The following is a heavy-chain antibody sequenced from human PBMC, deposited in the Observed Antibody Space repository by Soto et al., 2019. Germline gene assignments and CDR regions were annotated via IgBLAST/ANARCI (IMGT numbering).Heavy chain of an antibody. Sequence: GSLRLSCAASGFTFSSYAMSWVRQAPGKGLEWVANIKQDGSEKYYVDSVKGRFTISRDNAKNSLYLQMNSLRAEDTAVYYCARDRYSYYDFWSGSLPYYYYGMDVWGQGTTVTVSS. CDR1: GFTFSSYA. V-gene: IGHV3-7*01. CDR3: ARDRYSYYDFWSGSLPYYYYGMDV. CDR2: IKQDGSEK. J-gene: IGHJ6*02. D-gene: IGHD3-3*01.